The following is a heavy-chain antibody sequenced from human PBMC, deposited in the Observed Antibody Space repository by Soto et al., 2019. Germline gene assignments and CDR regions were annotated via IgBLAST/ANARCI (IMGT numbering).Heavy chain of an antibody. CDR2: TYYRSKWYN. CDR3: AREGGWFGELLGYYYYYGMDV. D-gene: IGHD3-10*01. V-gene: IGHV6-1*01. J-gene: IGHJ6*02. CDR1: GDSVSSNSAA. Sequence: KQSQTLSLTCAISGDSVSSNSAAWNWIRQSPSRGLEWLGRTYYRSKWYNDYAVSVKSRITINPDTSKNQFSLQLNSVTPEDTAVYYCAREGGWFGELLGYYYYYGMDVWGQGTTVTVSS.